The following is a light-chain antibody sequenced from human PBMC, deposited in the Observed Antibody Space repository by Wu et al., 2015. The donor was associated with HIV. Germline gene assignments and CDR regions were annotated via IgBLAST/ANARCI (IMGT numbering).Light chain of an antibody. Sequence: DIQLTQSPSSLSASVGDRVTITCRASQSVHSYLNWYQQKPGKAPRLLIYATSTLQSGVPSRFSGSGSGTDFTLTISSLQPEDFATYYCQETYSTPRFTFGPGPKWMSN. CDR2: ATS. CDR1: QSVHSY. V-gene: IGKV1-39*01. J-gene: IGKJ3*01. CDR3: QETYSTPRFT.